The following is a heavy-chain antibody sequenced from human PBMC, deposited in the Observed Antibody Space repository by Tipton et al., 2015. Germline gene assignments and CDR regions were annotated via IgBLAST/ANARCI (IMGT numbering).Heavy chain of an antibody. Sequence: TLSLTCAVYGGSFSGYSWSWIRQSPGKGLEWIGYISDSGTTNYNPSLKSRVTISVDSSTNQFFLILSSVTAADTAVYYCARIRGRYVMDSWGQGSLVSVSS. V-gene: IGHV4-59*12. CDR3: ARIRGRYVMDS. D-gene: IGHD3-16*01. CDR2: ISDSGTT. J-gene: IGHJ4*02. CDR1: GGSFSGYS.